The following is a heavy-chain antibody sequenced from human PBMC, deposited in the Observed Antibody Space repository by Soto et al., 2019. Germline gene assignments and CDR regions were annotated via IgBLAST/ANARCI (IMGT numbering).Heavy chain of an antibody. CDR2: ITPIFGTA. Sequence: ASVKVSCKASGGTFSSYAISWVRQAPGQGLEWMGGITPIFGTANYAQKFQGRVTITADESTSTAYMELSSLRSEDTAVYYCARGSSPANYYDSSGSLGYWGQGTLVTV. CDR1: GGTFSSYA. J-gene: IGHJ4*02. D-gene: IGHD3-22*01. V-gene: IGHV1-69*13. CDR3: ARGSSPANYYDSSGSLGY.